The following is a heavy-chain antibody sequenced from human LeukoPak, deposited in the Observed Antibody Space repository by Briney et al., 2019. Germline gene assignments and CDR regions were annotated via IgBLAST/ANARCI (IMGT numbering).Heavy chain of an antibody. J-gene: IGHJ4*02. CDR1: GFTFSSYA. V-gene: IGHV3-23*01. Sequence: GGSLRLSCAASGFTFSSYAMSWVRRAPGKGLEWVSAISSSGGSTYYADSVKGRFTISRDNSKNTLYLQMNSLRAEDTAVYCCAKWGRGSYYDSSGYYWGGLADWGQGTLVTVSS. CDR3: AKWGRGSYYDSSGYYWGGLAD. CDR2: ISSSGGST. D-gene: IGHD3-22*01.